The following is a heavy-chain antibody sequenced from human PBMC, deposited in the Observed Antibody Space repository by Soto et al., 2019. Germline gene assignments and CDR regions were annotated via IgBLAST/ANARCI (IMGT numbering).Heavy chain of an antibody. CDR1: GFSFASFA. Sequence: GGSLRLSCTTSGFSFASFAMTWVRQAPGKGLEWVATISGSDGKTYYADSAKGRFSISRDTSRNALYLQMNSLRADDTAIYYCAKWSYLDYWGQGTRVTGSS. D-gene: IGHD3-3*01. V-gene: IGHV3-23*01. J-gene: IGHJ4*02. CDR3: AKWSYLDY. CDR2: ISGSDGKT.